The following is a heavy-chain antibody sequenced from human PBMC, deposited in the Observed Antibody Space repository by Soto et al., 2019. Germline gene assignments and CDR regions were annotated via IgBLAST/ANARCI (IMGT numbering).Heavy chain of an antibody. CDR1: GGSISSYY. CDR3: ARGLRFLEWLSFDY. Sequence: SETLSLTCTVSGGSISSYYWSWIRQPPGKGLEWIGYIYYSGSTNYNPSLKSRVTISVDTSKNQFSLKLSSVTAADTAVYYCARGLRFLEWLSFDYWGQGTLVTVSS. CDR2: IYYSGST. J-gene: IGHJ4*02. D-gene: IGHD3-3*01. V-gene: IGHV4-59*01.